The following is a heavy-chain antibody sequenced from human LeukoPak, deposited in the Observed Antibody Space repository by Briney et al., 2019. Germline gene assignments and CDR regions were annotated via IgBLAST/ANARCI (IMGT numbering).Heavy chain of an antibody. D-gene: IGHD5-18*01. CDR1: GFIVSNNY. CDR2: ISSSSSYI. V-gene: IGHV3-21*01. Sequence: PGGSLRLSCAASGFIVSNNYMSWVRQAPGKGLEWVSSISSSSSYIYYADSVKGRFTISRDNAKNSLYLQMNSLRAEDTAVYYCARDGYSYVDSGLDYWGQGTLVTVSS. CDR3: ARDGYSYVDSGLDY. J-gene: IGHJ4*02.